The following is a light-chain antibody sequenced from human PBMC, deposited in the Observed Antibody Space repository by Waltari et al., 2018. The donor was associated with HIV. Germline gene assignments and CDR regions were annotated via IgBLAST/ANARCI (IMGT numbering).Light chain of an antibody. CDR1: VLAKKY. V-gene: IGLV3-27*01. CDR2: RDN. Sequence: SNELTQPSSLSVSPAQTAKITCPGNVLAKKYARWYPKKPGQAPLLVIYRDNDRLSGISDRFSGSSSESAATLTLSGALLEDEADYDCYSAAGTIGVFGGGTKLTGL. J-gene: IGLJ2*01. CDR3: YSAAGTIGV.